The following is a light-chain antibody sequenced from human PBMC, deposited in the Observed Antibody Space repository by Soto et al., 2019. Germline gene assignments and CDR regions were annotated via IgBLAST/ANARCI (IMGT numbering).Light chain of an antibody. CDR1: QSVSSSY. CDR3: QQYSNWPPWT. CDR2: RAS. V-gene: IGKV3-15*01. J-gene: IGKJ1*01. Sequence: EIVVTQSPRKLSLSPGESASLSCRALQSVSSSYLAWYQQKPGQAPRLLSYRASTRATGVPARFSASGSGTEFTLTISSLQSEDSAVYYCQQYSNWPPWTFGPGTKVDIK.